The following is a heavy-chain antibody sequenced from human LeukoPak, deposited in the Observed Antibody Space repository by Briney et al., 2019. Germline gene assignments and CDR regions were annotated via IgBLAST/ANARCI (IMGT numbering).Heavy chain of an antibody. Sequence: PSETLSLTCAVYGGSFSGYYWSWIRQPPGKGLEWIGEINHSGSTNYNPSLKSRVTISVDTSKNQFSLKLSSVTAADTAVYYCARGLIRYFDWDIRKPFWFDPWGQGTLVTVSS. V-gene: IGHV4-34*01. CDR1: GGSFSGYY. CDR2: INHSGST. J-gene: IGHJ5*02. D-gene: IGHD3-9*01. CDR3: ARGLIRYFDWDIRKPFWFDP.